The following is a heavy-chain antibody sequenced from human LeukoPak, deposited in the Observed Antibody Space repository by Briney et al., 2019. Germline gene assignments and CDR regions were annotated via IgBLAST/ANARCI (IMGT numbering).Heavy chain of an antibody. V-gene: IGHV3-48*01. Sequence: GGSLRLSCAASGFTFSSYSMNWVRQAPGKGLEWISYISSSSTTIYYADSVKGRFTISRDNGKNSLYLQMSSLRTEDTAVYYCASRPSGYCGSTSCYTDWGRGTMVTVPS. J-gene: IGHJ3*01. D-gene: IGHD2-2*02. CDR1: GFTFSSYS. CDR2: ISSSSTTI. CDR3: ASRPSGYCGSTSCYTD.